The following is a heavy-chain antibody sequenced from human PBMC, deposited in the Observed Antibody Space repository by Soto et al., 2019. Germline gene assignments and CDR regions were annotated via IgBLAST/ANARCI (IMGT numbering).Heavy chain of an antibody. Sequence: EAQLLESGGGLVQPGGSLRLSCAASGFTFSRYAMSWVRQAPGKVLEWVATVTGGGHTTYNADSVNGRFTISRDNSKNTLYLQMNTLRAEDAAIYDCASSSGALDVYGMDIWGPGTTVTVSS. J-gene: IGHJ6*02. V-gene: IGHV3-23*01. CDR1: GFTFSRYA. D-gene: IGHD1-1*01. CDR2: VTGGGHTT. CDR3: ASSSGALDVYGMDI.